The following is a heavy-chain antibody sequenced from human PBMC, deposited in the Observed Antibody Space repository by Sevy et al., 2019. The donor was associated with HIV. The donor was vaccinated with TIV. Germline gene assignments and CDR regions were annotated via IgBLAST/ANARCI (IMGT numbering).Heavy chain of an antibody. CDR1: GYTFTGYY. D-gene: IGHD3-10*01. J-gene: IGHJ4*02. V-gene: IGHV1-2*02. CDR2: INPNSGGK. CDR3: ARVNPWFGELLSTEFDY. Sequence: ASVKVSCKASGYTFTGYYMHWVRQAPGQGLEWMGWINPNSGGKNYAQTFQGRVTMTRDTSISTAYMELSRLRSDDTAVYYCARVNPWFGELLSTEFDYWGQGTLVTVSS.